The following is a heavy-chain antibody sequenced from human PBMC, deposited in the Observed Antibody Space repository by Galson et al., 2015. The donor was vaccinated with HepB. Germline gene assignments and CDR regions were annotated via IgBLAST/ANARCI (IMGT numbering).Heavy chain of an antibody. Sequence: SVKVSCKASGGTFSSYAISWVRQAPGQGLEWMGGIIPIFGTANYAQKFQGRVTITADESTSTAYMELSSLRSEDTAVYYCARGLGYCSSTSCYYLQLRPYYMDVWGKGTTVTVSS. CDR3: ARGLGYCSSTSCYYLQLRPYYMDV. D-gene: IGHD2-2*01. V-gene: IGHV1-69*13. J-gene: IGHJ6*03. CDR2: IIPIFGTA. CDR1: GGTFSSYA.